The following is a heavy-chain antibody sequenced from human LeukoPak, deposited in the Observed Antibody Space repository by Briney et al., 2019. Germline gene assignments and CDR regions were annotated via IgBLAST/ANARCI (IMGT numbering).Heavy chain of an antibody. V-gene: IGHV3-21*01. CDR3: ARAYYDSSGYYASPYYYYYYMDV. CDR1: GFTFSSYS. CDR2: ISSSSSYI. D-gene: IGHD3-22*01. J-gene: IGHJ6*03. Sequence: PGGSLRLSCAASGFTFSSYSMNWVRQAPGKGLEWVSSISSSSSYIYYADSVKGRFTISRDNAKNSLYLQMNSLRAEDTAVYYCARAYYDSSGYYASPYYYYYYMDVWGKGTTVTISS.